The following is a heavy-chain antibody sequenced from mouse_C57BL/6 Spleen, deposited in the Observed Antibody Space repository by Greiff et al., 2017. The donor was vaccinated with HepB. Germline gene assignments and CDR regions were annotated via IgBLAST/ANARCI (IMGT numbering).Heavy chain of an antibody. Sequence: DVMLVESGGGLVKPGGSLKLSCAASGFTFSDYGMHWVRQAPEKGLEWVAYISSGSSTIHYADTVKGRFTISRDNAKNTLFLQMTSLRSEDTAMYYCARAFNSAWFAYWGQGTLVTVSA. D-gene: IGHD1-3*01. CDR3: ARAFNSAWFAY. CDR1: GFTFSDYG. V-gene: IGHV5-17*01. CDR2: ISSGSSTI. J-gene: IGHJ3*01.